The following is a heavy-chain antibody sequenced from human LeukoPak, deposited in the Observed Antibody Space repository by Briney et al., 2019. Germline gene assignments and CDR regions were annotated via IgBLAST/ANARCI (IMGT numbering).Heavy chain of an antibody. J-gene: IGHJ3*02. D-gene: IGHD3-10*02. V-gene: IGHV3-74*01. CDR2: INSDGNIT. CDR1: GFIFSSYW. CDR3: ARRGLVPAFDI. Sequence: GGSLRLSCTASGFIFSSYWMHWVRQAPGKGLVWLSRINSDGNITTYADSVRGRFTIPRDNAKNTLYLQMSSLRVDDTAVYFCARRGLVPAFDIWGQGTVVSVTS.